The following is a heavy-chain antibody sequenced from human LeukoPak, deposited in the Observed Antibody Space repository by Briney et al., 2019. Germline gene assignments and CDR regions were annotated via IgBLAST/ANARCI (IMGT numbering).Heavy chain of an antibody. V-gene: IGHV3-74*01. CDR1: GFTFSTYW. J-gene: IGHJ4*02. CDR2: INTDGSTT. Sequence: GGSLSFSCAGSGFTFSTYWMHWLRQAQGGGLVWVSGINTDGSTTSYADSVKGRFTISRDNAKNTVYLQMSSLRAEDTAVYYCAKESGYDVDLEYWGQGALVTVSS. D-gene: IGHD5-12*01. CDR3: AKESGYDVDLEY.